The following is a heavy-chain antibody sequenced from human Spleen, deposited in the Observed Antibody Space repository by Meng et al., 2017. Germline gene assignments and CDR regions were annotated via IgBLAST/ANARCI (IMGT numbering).Heavy chain of an antibody. D-gene: IGHD6-19*01. CDR1: GVSFRSSNW. CDR2: IYHLRST. J-gene: IGHJ4*01. Sequence: VHLQGASPGLVTPSGTLSLPYDVSGVSFRSSNWWRGARQTPGTGLEWSGEIYHLRSTNYNPSLKSRVTISVDKSPTQFSLKVTYVTAADTAVVYCAVFSSGWGPFDCWGQGTLVTVSS. V-gene: IGHV4-4*02. CDR3: AVFSSGWGPFDC.